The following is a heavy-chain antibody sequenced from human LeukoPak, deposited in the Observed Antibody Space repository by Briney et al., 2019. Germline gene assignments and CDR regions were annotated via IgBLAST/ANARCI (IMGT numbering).Heavy chain of an antibody. D-gene: IGHD2-15*01. CDR1: GFTFSSYE. CDR2: ISSSDYTM. Sequence: GGSLRLSCAASGFTFSSYEMNWVRQAPGKGLEWVSYISSSDYTMYYADSVKGRFTISRDNAKNSLYLQMNSLRAEDTALYYCARGIVAFTWGQGTLVTVSS. J-gene: IGHJ5*02. CDR3: ARGIVAFT. V-gene: IGHV3-48*03.